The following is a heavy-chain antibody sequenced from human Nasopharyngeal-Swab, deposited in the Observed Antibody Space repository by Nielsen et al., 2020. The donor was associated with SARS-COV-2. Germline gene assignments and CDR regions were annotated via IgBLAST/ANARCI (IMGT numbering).Heavy chain of an antibody. CDR2: ISAYNGNT. V-gene: IGHV1-18*01. J-gene: IGHJ6*02. CDR3: ARFKYSYGFTYYYGMDV. CDR1: GYTFNSYG. D-gene: IGHD5-18*01. Sequence: ASVKVSCKASGYTFNSYGISWVRQAPGQGLEWMGWISAYNGNTNYAQKLQGRVTMTRNTSISTAYMELSSLRSEDTAVYYCARFKYSYGFTYYYGMDVWGQGTTVTVSS.